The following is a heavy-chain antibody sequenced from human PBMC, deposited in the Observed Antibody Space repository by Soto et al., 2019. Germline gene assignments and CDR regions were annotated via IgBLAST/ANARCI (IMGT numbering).Heavy chain of an antibody. CDR2: FDPEEGET. CDR3: ATEMEYYYDSSGYLGCDY. CDR1: GYTLTELS. V-gene: IGHV1-24*01. J-gene: IGHJ4*02. Sequence: ASVKVSCKVSGYTLTELSMYWVRQAPGKGLEWMGGFDPEEGETIYAQKFQGRVTMTEDTSTDTAYMELSSLRSEDTAVYYCATEMEYYYDSSGYLGCDYWGQGTLVTVSS. D-gene: IGHD3-22*01.